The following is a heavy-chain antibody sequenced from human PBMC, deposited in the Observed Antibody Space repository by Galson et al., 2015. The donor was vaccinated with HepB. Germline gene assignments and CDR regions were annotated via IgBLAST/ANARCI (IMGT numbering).Heavy chain of an antibody. J-gene: IGHJ6*02. CDR2: ISSSSSYI. CDR1: GFTFSSYS. CDR3: ARVEDRFPYYGMDV. V-gene: IGHV3-21*01. Sequence: SLRLSCAASGFTFSSYSMNWVRQAPGKGLEWVSSISSSSSYIYYADSVKGRFTISRDNAKNSLYLQMNSLGAEDTAVYYCARVEDRFPYYGMDVWGQGTTVTVSS.